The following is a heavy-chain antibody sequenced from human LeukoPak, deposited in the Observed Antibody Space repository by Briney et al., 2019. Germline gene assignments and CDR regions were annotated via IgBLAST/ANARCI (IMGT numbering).Heavy chain of an antibody. Sequence: PGGSLRLSCAASGFTFSSYAMSWVRQAPGKGLEWFSAISGSGGSTYYADSVKGRFTISRDNSKNTLYLQMNSLRAEDTAVYYCARAGSYSSGWYVPWDYYYYYGMDVWGQGTTVTVSS. CDR3: ARAGSYSSGWYVPWDYYYYYGMDV. D-gene: IGHD6-19*01. V-gene: IGHV3-23*01. CDR1: GFTFSSYA. J-gene: IGHJ6*02. CDR2: ISGSGGST.